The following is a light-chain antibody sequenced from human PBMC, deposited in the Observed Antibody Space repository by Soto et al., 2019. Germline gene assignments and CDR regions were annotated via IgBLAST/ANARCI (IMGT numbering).Light chain of an antibody. V-gene: IGLV2-11*01. J-gene: IGLJ2*01. CDR1: SSDVGGYNS. CDR2: DVT. CDR3: CSYAASYTYV. Sequence: QSALTQPRSVSGSPGQSVTISCTGTSSDVGGYNSVSWYQQHPGKAPKLMIYDVTKRPSGVPDRLSGSKSGNTASLTISGLQAEDEADYYCCSYAASYTYVFGGGTKLTVL.